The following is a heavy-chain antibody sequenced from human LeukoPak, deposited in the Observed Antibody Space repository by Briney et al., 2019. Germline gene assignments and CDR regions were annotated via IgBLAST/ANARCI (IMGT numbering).Heavy chain of an antibody. D-gene: IGHD3-22*01. CDR1: GFTFSSYE. V-gene: IGHV3-48*03. Sequence: GGSLRLSCAASGFTFSSYEMNWVRQAPGKGLEWVSYISSSGSTIYYADSVKGRFTIPRDNSKNTLYLQMNSLRAEDTAVYYCAKAGYDSSGYYLYYYYYYMDVWGKGTTVTVSS. J-gene: IGHJ6*03. CDR3: AKAGYDSSGYYLYYYYYYMDV. CDR2: ISSSGSTI.